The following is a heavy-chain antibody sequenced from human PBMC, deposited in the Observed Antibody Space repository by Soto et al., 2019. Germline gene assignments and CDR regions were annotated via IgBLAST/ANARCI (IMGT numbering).Heavy chain of an antibody. J-gene: IGHJ5*02. CDR3: AREVNSSPARGPNWFDP. D-gene: IGHD6-13*01. Sequence: QVQLQESGPGLVQPSGTLSLTCAVSGDSINNSHWWSWVRQTPGKGLEWIGETYHSGTTNYNPSLQPRYTISIAKSQNQFSLKMNSVTAADTAVYYCAREVNSSPARGPNWFDPWGQGTLVTVSS. V-gene: IGHV4-4*02. CDR2: TYHSGTT. CDR1: GDSINNSHW.